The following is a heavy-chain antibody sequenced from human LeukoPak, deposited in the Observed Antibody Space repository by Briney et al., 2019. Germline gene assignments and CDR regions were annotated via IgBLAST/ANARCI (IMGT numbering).Heavy chain of an antibody. V-gene: IGHV3-23*01. D-gene: IGHD3-10*01. CDR3: AKGGGLWFGESPYGMDV. Sequence: GGSLRLSCAASGFTFNFYAMTWVRQAPGKGLEWLSTVSSSGSSTYYASSVKGRFTISRDNSKNTLYLQMNSLRAEDTAVYYCAKGGGLWFGESPYGMDVWGQGTTVTVSS. J-gene: IGHJ6*02. CDR1: GFTFNFYA. CDR2: VSSSGSST.